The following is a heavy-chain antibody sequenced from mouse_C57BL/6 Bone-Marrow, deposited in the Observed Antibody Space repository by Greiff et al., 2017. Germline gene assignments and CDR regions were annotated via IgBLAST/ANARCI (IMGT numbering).Heavy chain of an antibody. CDR1: GYTFTSYG. Sequence: VQLQQSGAELARPGASVKLSCKASGYTFTSYGISWVKQRTGQGLEWIGEIYPRSGNTYYNVKFKGKATLTADKSSSTAYMELRSLTSEDSAVYFCARNWDSYYFDYGGQGTTLAVSS. J-gene: IGHJ2*01. CDR3: ARNWDSYYFDY. D-gene: IGHD4-1*01. CDR2: IYPRSGNT. V-gene: IGHV1-81*01.